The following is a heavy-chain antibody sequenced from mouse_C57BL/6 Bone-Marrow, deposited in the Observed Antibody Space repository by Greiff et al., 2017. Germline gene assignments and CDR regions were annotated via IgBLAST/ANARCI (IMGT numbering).Heavy chain of an antibody. Sequence: QVQLQQSGPELVKPGASVKLSCKASGYTFTSYDINWVKQRPGQGLEWIGWNYPRDGSTKYNEKFKGKATLTVDTSSSTAYMELHSLTSEDAAVYFWSRLEFDGSCGDLYFDVRGTRTTVTVPS. J-gene: IGHJ1*03. D-gene: IGHD1-1*01. CDR2: NYPRDGST. CDR3: SRLEFDGSCGDLYFDV. V-gene: IGHV1-85*01. CDR1: GYTFTSYD.